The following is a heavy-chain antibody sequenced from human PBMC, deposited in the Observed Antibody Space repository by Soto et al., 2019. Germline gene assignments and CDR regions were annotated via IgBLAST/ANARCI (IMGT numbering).Heavy chain of an antibody. CDR3: ARGSPRQLTIFGVIERGDYYYYGMDV. D-gene: IGHD3-3*01. V-gene: IGHV1-46*01. J-gene: IGHJ6*02. CDR2: INPSGGST. Sequence: QVQLVQSGAEVKKPGASVKVSCKASGYTFTSYYMHWVRQAPGQGLEWMGIINPSGGSTSYAQKCEGRVTTTRGTSASTVNMELSSLRSEDTAVYNGARGSPRQLTIFGVIERGDYYYYGMDVWGQGTTVTVSS. CDR1: GYTFTSYY.